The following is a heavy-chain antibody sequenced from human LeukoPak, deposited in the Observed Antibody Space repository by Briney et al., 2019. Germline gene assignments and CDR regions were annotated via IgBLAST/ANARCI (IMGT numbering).Heavy chain of an antibody. D-gene: IGHD4-23*01. CDR1: TFTFSSYA. J-gene: IGHJ6*03. CDR2: ISGTGSST. Sequence: GGSLRLSCAASTFTFSSYAMSWVRQAPGKGLEWVSGISGTGSSTYYADSVKGRFTISRDNSKDTPHVKMNSLRAEDTAVYYCAKHGGNSFYYSYMDVWGKGTTVTVSS. V-gene: IGHV3-23*01. CDR3: AKHGGNSFYYSYMDV.